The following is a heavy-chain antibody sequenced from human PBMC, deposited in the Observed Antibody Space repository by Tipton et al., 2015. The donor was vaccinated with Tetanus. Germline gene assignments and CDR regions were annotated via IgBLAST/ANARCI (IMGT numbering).Heavy chain of an antibody. CDR1: GGSISSYY. Sequence: TLSLTCTVSGGSISSYYWSWIRQPAGKGLEWIGRIYTSGSTNYNPSLKSRVTMSVDTSKNQFSLKLSSVTAADTAVYYCAGGSYSSGWYAYWGQGTLVTVSS. CDR3: AGGSYSSGWYAY. CDR2: IYTSGST. V-gene: IGHV4-4*07. J-gene: IGHJ4*02. D-gene: IGHD6-19*01.